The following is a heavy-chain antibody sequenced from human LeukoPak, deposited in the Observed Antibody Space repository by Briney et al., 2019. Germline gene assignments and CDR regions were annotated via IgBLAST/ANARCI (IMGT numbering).Heavy chain of an antibody. V-gene: IGHV3-7*01. D-gene: IGHD3-10*01. CDR1: GFTFSSYA. J-gene: IGHJ6*02. CDR3: ARPKLGTYYAMDV. Sequence: PGRSLRLSCAASGFTFSSYAMHWVRQAPGKGLEWVANIKEDGSEKYYVDSVKGRLTVSRDNGKNSLFLQMNSLKAEDTAVYYCARPKLGTYYAMDVWGQGTTVTVSS. CDR2: IKEDGSEK.